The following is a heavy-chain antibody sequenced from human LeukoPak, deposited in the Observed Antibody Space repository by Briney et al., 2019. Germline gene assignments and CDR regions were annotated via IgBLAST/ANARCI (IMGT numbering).Heavy chain of an antibody. CDR3: ARDLDYYDSTWFDP. CDR1: GGSISSSTYY. V-gene: IGHV4-39*07. D-gene: IGHD3-22*01. J-gene: IGHJ5*02. Sequence: SETLSLTCTVSGGSISSSTYYWGWIRQPPGKGLEWIGSITYSGSTYYNPSLKSRVTISVDTSKNQFSLKLISVTAADTAVYYCARDLDYYDSTWFDPWGQGTLVTVSS. CDR2: ITYSGST.